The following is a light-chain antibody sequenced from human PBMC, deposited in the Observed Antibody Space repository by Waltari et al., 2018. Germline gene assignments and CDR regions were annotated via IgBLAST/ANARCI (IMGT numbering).Light chain of an antibody. Sequence: EIVMTQSPAPLSVSPGERATLPCRASQSVSSTLAWYQQKPGQPPRLLIYGASTRATATPARFSGSGSGTEFTLAISSLQSEDFAVYYCQQYYEWPLTFGGGTKVEIK. CDR1: QSVSST. CDR3: QQYYEWPLT. J-gene: IGKJ4*01. V-gene: IGKV3D-15*01. CDR2: GAS.